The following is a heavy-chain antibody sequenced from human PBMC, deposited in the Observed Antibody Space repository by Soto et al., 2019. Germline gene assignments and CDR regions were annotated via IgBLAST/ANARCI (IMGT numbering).Heavy chain of an antibody. CDR2: IYYSGST. Sequence: QVQLQESGPGLVKPSQTLSLTCTVSGGSISSGGYYWSWIRQHPGKGLEWIGYIYYSGSTYYNPSLKSRVTISVDTSKNQFSLKLSSVTAADTAVYYCARGGPGVQLGEGNWFDPWGQGTLVTVSS. CDR3: ARGGPGVQLGEGNWFDP. D-gene: IGHD5-18*01. V-gene: IGHV4-31*03. CDR1: GGSISSGGYY. J-gene: IGHJ5*02.